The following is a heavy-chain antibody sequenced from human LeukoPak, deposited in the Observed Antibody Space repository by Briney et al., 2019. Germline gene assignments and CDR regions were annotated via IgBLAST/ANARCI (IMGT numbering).Heavy chain of an antibody. Sequence: SETLSLTCTVSGGSISSGGYYWSWIRQHPGKGLEWIGYIYYSGSTYYNPSLKSRVTISVDTSKNQFSLKLSSVTAADTAVYYCARGDLEMVPTEFDYWGQGTLVTVSS. J-gene: IGHJ4*02. CDR3: ARGDLEMVPTEFDY. CDR2: IYYSGST. V-gene: IGHV4-31*03. D-gene: IGHD5-24*01. CDR1: GGSISSGGYY.